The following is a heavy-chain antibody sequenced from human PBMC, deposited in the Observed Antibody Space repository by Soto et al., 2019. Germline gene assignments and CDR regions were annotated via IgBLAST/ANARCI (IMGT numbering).Heavy chain of an antibody. Sequence: QVQLVQSGAEVKKPGSSVNVSCKTSGGTFGNSAVTWVRQAPGQGLEWLGGIVPMFGTANYAQKFQGRVTIPAEQSTITAYMELNSLKPAATAVYYCARDGDPQSAFWSGPLGGGRFDPWGQGTLVTVSS. CDR3: ARDGDPQSAFWSGPLGGGRFDP. V-gene: IGHV1-69*12. CDR2: IVPMFGTA. CDR1: GGTFGNSA. D-gene: IGHD3-3*01. J-gene: IGHJ5*02.